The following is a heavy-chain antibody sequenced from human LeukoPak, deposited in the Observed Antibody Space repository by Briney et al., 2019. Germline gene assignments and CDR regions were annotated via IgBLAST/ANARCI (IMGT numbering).Heavy chain of an antibody. CDR3: VRGLGYCTSTTCLLPFDY. CDR2: IYSGGST. Sequence: GGSLRLSCAASGFTFSTYYMTWVRQAPGKGLECVSVIYSGGSTYYADSVKGRFTVSRDNSKNTLYLQMNSLRAEDTAMYYCVRGLGYCTSTTCLLPFDYWGQGTLVTVSS. V-gene: IGHV3-53*01. J-gene: IGHJ4*02. CDR1: GFTFSTYY. D-gene: IGHD2-2*01.